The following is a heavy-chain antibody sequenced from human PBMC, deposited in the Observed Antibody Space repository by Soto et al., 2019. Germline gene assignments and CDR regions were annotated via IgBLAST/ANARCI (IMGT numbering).Heavy chain of an antibody. CDR1: GFTFSSYA. CDR3: AKDDCSSTSCYVRYYYHYYRMAV. D-gene: IGHD2-2*01. V-gene: IGHV3-23*01. CDR2: ISGSGGST. J-gene: IGHJ6*02. Sequence: GGSLRLSCAGSGFTFSSYAMSWVRQAPGKGLEWVSAISGSGGSTYYADSVKGRFTISRDNSKNTLYLQMNSLRAEDTAVYYCAKDDCSSTSCYVRYYYHYYRMAVWGQGTTDTVSS.